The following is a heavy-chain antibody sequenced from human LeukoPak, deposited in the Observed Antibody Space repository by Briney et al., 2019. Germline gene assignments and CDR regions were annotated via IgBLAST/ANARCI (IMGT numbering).Heavy chain of an antibody. Sequence: SETLSLTCTVSGGSISSYYWSWLRQPPGKGLEWIGYIYYSGCTKYNPSLKIRVSISVDTSKIQFSLKLSSVTAADTAVYYCARGAGAGYNLQPFDYWGQGTLVTVSS. CDR2: IYYSGCT. J-gene: IGHJ4*02. V-gene: IGHV4-59*08. CDR3: ARGAGAGYNLQPFDY. CDR1: GGSISSYY. D-gene: IGHD5-24*01.